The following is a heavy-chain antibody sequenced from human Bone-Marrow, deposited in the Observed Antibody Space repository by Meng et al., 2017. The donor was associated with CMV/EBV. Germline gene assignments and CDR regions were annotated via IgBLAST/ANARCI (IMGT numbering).Heavy chain of an antibody. D-gene: IGHD3-3*01. Sequence: SEPLSLTCAVYGGSFSGYYWSWIRQPPGKGLEWIGYIYYSGSTNYNPSLKSRVTISVDTSKNQFSLKLSSVTAADTAVYYCARGDFWSGYPFDYWGQGTLVTVSS. CDR1: GGSFSGYY. CDR3: ARGDFWSGYPFDY. V-gene: IGHV4-59*01. CDR2: IYYSGST. J-gene: IGHJ4*02.